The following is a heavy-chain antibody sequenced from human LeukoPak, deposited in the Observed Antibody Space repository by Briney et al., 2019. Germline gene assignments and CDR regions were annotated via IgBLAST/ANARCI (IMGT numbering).Heavy chain of an antibody. CDR3: ARDTGRSITIFGVVIQPSPLYGMDV. CDR2: IYSSGST. D-gene: IGHD3-3*01. CDR1: GGSISSYY. J-gene: IGHJ6*02. Sequence: SETLSLTCTVSGGSISSYYWSWIRQPPGKGLEWIGYIYSSGSTNYNPSLKSRITISVDTSKNQFSLKLSSVTAADTAVYYCARDTGRSITIFGVVIQPSPLYGMDVWGQGTTVTVSS. V-gene: IGHV4-59*01.